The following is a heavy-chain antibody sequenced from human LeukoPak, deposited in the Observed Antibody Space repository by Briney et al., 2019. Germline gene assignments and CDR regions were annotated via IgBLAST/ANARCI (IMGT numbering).Heavy chain of an antibody. D-gene: IGHD6-13*01. CDR2: IYHSGST. CDR3: ARGSVGAAAFDY. V-gene: IGHV4-30-2*01. Sequence: SETLSLTCTVSGGSISSGGYYWSWIRQPPGKGLEWIGYIYHSGSTYYNPSLKSRVTISVDTSKNQLSLKLSSVTAADTAVYYCARGSVGAAAFDYWGQGTLVTVSS. J-gene: IGHJ4*02. CDR1: GGSISSGGYY.